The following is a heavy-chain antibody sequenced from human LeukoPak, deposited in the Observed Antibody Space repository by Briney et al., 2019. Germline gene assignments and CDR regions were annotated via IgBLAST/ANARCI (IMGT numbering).Heavy chain of an antibody. Sequence: ASVKVSCKASGYTFTGYYMHWVRQAPGQGPEWMGRINPNSGGTNYAQKFQGRVTMTRDTSISTAYMELSRLRSDDTAVYYCARTQFKVGATFNYWGQGTLVTVSS. D-gene: IGHD1-26*01. J-gene: IGHJ4*02. CDR3: ARTQFKVGATFNY. CDR1: GYTFTGYY. V-gene: IGHV1-2*06. CDR2: INPNSGGT.